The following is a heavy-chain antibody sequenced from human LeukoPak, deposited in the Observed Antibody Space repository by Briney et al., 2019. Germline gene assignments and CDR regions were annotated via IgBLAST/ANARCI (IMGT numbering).Heavy chain of an antibody. CDR2: VSYDGSNK. V-gene: IGHV3-30*19. Sequence: GGSLRLSCAASGFTFSSYGMHWVRQAPGKGLEWVALVSYDGSNKYYADSVEGRFTISRDNSKNTLYLQMNSLRPEDTAVYYCARDQGFRYGMDVWGQGTTVTVSS. J-gene: IGHJ6*02. CDR1: GFTFSSYG. CDR3: ARDQGFRYGMDV.